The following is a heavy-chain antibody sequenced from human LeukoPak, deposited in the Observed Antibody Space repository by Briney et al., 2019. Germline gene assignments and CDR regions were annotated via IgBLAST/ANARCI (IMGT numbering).Heavy chain of an antibody. CDR1: GFTFSSYA. CDR2: ISYDGSNK. J-gene: IGHJ4*02. V-gene: IGHV3-30*04. CDR3: AKDGSYNQFDY. D-gene: IGHD1-26*01. Sequence: GRSLRLSCAASGFTFSSYAMHWVRQAPGKGLEWVAVISYDGSNKYYADSVKGRFTISRDNSKKTLYLQMNSLRAEDTAVYYCAKDGSYNQFDYWGQGTLVTVSS.